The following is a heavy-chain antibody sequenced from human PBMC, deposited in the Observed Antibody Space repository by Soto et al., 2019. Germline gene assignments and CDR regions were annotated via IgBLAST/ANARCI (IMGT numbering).Heavy chain of an antibody. Sequence: PGGSLRLSCAASGFTVSSNYMSWVRQAPGKGLEWVSVIYSGGSTYYADSVKGRFTISRDNSKNTLYLQMNSLRAEDTAVYYCAKYGYSSSWYFHYWGQGTPVTVSS. J-gene: IGHJ4*02. CDR3: AKYGYSSSWYFHY. V-gene: IGHV3-53*01. CDR2: IYSGGST. CDR1: GFTVSSNY. D-gene: IGHD6-13*01.